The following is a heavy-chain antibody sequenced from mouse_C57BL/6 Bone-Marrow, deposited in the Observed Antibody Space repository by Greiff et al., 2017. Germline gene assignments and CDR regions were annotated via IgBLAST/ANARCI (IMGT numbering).Heavy chain of an antibody. D-gene: IGHD1-1*01. CDR3: ARSLYYYGSDY. V-gene: IGHV1-55*01. Sequence: QVQLQQPGAELVKPGASVKMSCKASVYTFTSYWITWVKQRPGQGLEWIGDIYPGSGSTNYNEKFKSKATLTVDTSSSTAYMQLSSLTSEDSAVYYCARSLYYYGSDYWGQGTTLTVSS. CDR1: VYTFTSYW. CDR2: IYPGSGST. J-gene: IGHJ2*01.